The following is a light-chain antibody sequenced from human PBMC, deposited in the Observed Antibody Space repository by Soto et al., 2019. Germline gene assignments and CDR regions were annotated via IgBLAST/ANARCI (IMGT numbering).Light chain of an antibody. CDR1: RSDVGGYNY. CDR3: NSYTSTSSWV. Sequence: QSALTQPASVSGSPGQSITISCTGTRSDVGGYNYVSWYQQHPGKAPKLMIYEVSNRPSGVSNRFSGSKSGNTASLTISGLQAEDEADYCCNSYTSTSSWVFGGGTKLTVL. V-gene: IGLV2-14*01. J-gene: IGLJ3*02. CDR2: EVS.